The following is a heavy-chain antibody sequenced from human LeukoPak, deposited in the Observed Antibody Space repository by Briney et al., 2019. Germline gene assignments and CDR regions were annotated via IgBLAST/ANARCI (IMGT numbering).Heavy chain of an antibody. J-gene: IGHJ3*02. Sequence: ASVKVSCKASGYTFTGYYMHWVRQAPGQGLEWMGWINPNSGGTNYAQKFQGRVTMTRDTSISTAYMELSRLRSDDTAVYYCARDKGTQLPLPFDAFDIWGQGTMVTVSS. CDR2: INPNSGGT. D-gene: IGHD2-2*01. CDR3: ARDKGTQLPLPFDAFDI. V-gene: IGHV1-2*02. CDR1: GYTFTGYY.